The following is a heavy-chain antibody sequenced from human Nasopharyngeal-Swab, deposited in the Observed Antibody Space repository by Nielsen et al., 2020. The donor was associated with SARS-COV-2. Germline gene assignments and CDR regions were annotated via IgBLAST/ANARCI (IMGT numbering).Heavy chain of an antibody. J-gene: IGHJ4*02. V-gene: IGHV3-53*03. Sequence: WIRQPPGKGPEWVSVICSGGSTYSADSMKGRVTISRDNSKNTLYLQMNSLRAEDTAVYYCARGAYDSSGYFWDYWGQGTLVTVSS. D-gene: IGHD3-22*01. CDR3: ARGAYDSSGYFWDY. CDR2: ICSGGST.